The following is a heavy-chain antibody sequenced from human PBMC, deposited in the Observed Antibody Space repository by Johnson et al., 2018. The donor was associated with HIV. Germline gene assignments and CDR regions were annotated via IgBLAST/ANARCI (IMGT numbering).Heavy chain of an antibody. CDR2: IRYDGSNK. CDR1: GFTFSSYG. Sequence: QVQLVESGGGVVQPGRSLRLSCAASGFTFSSYGMHWVRQAPGKVLEWVAFIRYDGSNKYYADSVKGRFTISRDNSKNTLYLQMNSLRAEDTAVYYCAKRYSGSLRDTFDIWGQGTMVTVSS. CDR3: AKRYSGSLRDTFDI. V-gene: IGHV3-30*02. D-gene: IGHD1-26*01. J-gene: IGHJ3*02.